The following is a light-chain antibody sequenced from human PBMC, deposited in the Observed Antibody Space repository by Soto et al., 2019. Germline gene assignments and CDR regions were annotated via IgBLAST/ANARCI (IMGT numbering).Light chain of an antibody. CDR3: SSYAHGNILVL. Sequence: QSALTQPASVSGSPGQSITISCTGTSSDVGIYNLVSWCQQHPGRAPKLIIYEVTRRPSGVSDRFSGSKSGDTASLTISGLQSEDEDDDYCSSYAHGNILVLFGGGTKLTVL. J-gene: IGLJ3*02. CDR2: EVT. CDR1: SSDVGIYNL. V-gene: IGLV2-23*02.